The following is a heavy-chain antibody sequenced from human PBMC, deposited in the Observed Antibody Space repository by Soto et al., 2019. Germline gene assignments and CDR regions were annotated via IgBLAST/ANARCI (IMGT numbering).Heavy chain of an antibody. V-gene: IGHV1-69*06. D-gene: IGHD2-2*02. CDR3: ARDENIVVVPAAIYGGDYYYYYGMDV. J-gene: IGHJ6*02. Sequence: SVKVSCKASGGTFSSYPISWVRQAPGQGLEWMGGIIPIFGTANYAQKFQGRVTITADKSTSTAYMELSSLRSEDTAVYYCARDENIVVVPAAIYGGDYYYYYGMDVWGQGTTVTVSS. CDR1: GGTFSSYP. CDR2: IIPIFGTA.